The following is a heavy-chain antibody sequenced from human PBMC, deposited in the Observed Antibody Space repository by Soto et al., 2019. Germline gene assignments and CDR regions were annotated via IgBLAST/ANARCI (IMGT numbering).Heavy chain of an antibody. CDR3: AIGSQGHYDLHYGVDV. CDR2: IKQEGSEK. V-gene: IGHV3-7*03. J-gene: IGHJ6*02. CDR1: AFTFSSYW. D-gene: IGHD3-3*01. Sequence: DVQLVESGGGLVQPGGSLRLSCAASAFTFSSYWMSWVRQAPGRGLEWVANIKQEGSEKSYVDSVKGRFTISRDNAKNSLYLQMNSLRDEDAAVYYCAIGSQGHYDLHYGVDVWGQGTTVTVSS.